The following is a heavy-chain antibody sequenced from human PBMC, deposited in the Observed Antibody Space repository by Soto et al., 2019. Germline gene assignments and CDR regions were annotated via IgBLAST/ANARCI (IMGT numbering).Heavy chain of an antibody. J-gene: IGHJ4*02. Sequence: ASVKVSCKASGYTFTSYDINWVRQATGQGLEWMGWMNPNSGNTGYAQKFQGRVTMTRNTSISTAYMELSSLRSEDTAVYYCARERRIIDYYGSGSYYTRNFDYWGQGTLVTVSS. CDR3: ARERRIIDYYGSGSYYTRNFDY. V-gene: IGHV1-8*01. CDR2: MNPNSGNT. D-gene: IGHD3-10*01. CDR1: GYTFTSYD.